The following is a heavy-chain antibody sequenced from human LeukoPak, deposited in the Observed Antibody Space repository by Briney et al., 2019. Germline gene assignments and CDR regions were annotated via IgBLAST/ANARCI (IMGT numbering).Heavy chain of an antibody. J-gene: IGHJ5*02. CDR2: IYTSGRT. D-gene: IGHD5-24*01. CDR3: ARHAEMATIMVPWFDP. Sequence: SETLSLPCTVSGGSISSYYWSCIRQPAGKGLEGIGRIYTSGRTNYTPSLKSRVTMSVDTPKNQFSLKLRSVTAADTAVYYCARHAEMATIMVPWFDPWGQGTLVTVSS. CDR1: GGSISSYY. V-gene: IGHV4-4*07.